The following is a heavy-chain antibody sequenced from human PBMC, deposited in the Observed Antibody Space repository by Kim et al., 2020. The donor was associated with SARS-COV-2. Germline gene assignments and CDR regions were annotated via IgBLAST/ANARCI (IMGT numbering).Heavy chain of an antibody. CDR2: IRAYNGNT. V-gene: IGHV1-18*01. J-gene: IGHJ6*01. Sequence: ASVKVSCKASGYTFTSYGISWVRQAPGQGLEWMGWIRAYNGNTNYSQKLQGRVTMTTDTSTSTAYMELRSLRSDDRSVYYCARGLLEATGYYYYYYGMDVWGQGTTVTVSS. CDR1: GYTFTSYG. CDR3: ARGLLEATGYYYYYYGMDV. D-gene: IGHD1-1*01.